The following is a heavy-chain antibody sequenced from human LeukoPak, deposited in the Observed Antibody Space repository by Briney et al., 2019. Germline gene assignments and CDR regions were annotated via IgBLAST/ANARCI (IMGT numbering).Heavy chain of an antibody. D-gene: IGHD1-26*01. J-gene: IGHJ6*02. CDR3: ARVGRTELPTHYYYGMDV. CDR2: INPNSGGT. CDR1: GYTFTGYY. Sequence: ASVKVSCKASGYTFTGYYMHWVRQAPGQGLEWMGWINPNSGGTNYAQKFQGWVTMTRDTSISTAYMELSRLRSDDTAVYYCARVGRTELPTHYYYGMDVWGQGTTVTVSS. V-gene: IGHV1-2*04.